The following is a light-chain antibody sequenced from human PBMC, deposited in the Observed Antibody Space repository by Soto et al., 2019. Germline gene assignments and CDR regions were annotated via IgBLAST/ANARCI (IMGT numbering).Light chain of an antibody. CDR2: KAS. J-gene: IGKJ1*01. CDR1: QSISAW. V-gene: IGKV1-5*03. CDR3: QQYNSDART. Sequence: DIQMTQSPSTLSASVGDRVTITCRASQSISAWLAWYQQQPGKAPKLLIYKASTVESGVPSRFSGSGSGTEFTLTISILQADDFASYYCQQYNSDARTFGQGTKVEIK.